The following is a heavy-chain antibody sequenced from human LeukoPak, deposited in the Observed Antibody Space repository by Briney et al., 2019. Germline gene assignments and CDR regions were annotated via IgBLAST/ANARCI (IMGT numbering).Heavy chain of an antibody. V-gene: IGHV1-69*04. CDR2: IIPIRGIA. D-gene: IGHD6-19*01. J-gene: IGHJ4*02. CDR3: ARDGSIAVAGHVGY. Sequence: GASVKVSCKASGGTFSSYAISWVRQAPGQGLEWMGRIIPIRGIANYAQKFQGRVTITADKPTSTAYMELSSLRSEDTAVYYCARDGSIAVAGHVGYWGQGTLVTVSS. CDR1: GGTFSSYA.